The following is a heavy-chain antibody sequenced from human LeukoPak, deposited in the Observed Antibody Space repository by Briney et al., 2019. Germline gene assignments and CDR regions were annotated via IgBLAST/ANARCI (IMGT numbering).Heavy chain of an antibody. Sequence: PGGSLRLSCSASGFTFSSYAMSWVRQAPGKGLEWVSAVSGSGVSTYYADSVKGRFTISRDNSKNTLYLQMNSLRAEDTAVYYCAKVVYYYGPVGYFDYWGQGTLVTVSS. V-gene: IGHV3-23*01. D-gene: IGHD3-10*01. CDR3: AKVVYYYGPVGYFDY. CDR1: GFTFSSYA. CDR2: VSGSGVST. J-gene: IGHJ4*02.